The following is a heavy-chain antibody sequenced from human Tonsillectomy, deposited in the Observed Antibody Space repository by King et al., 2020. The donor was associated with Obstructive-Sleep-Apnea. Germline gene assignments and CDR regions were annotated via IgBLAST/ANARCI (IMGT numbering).Heavy chain of an antibody. D-gene: IGHD3-10*01. V-gene: IGHV4-39*07. Sequence: MQLQESGPGLVKPSETLSLTCTVSGDSISSSSYYWGWIRQPPGKGLEWIGSIYYSGSTYFNPSLKSRVSISLAMSKNQFSLRLSSVTAADTAGYHCAREKGELLSEWFSRPIDYWGQGTLVTVSS. CDR3: AREKGELLSEWFSRPIDY. CDR1: GDSISSSSYY. J-gene: IGHJ4*02. CDR2: IYYSGST.